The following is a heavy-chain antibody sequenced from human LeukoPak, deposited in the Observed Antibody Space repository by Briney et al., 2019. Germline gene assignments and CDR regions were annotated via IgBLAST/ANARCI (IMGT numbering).Heavy chain of an antibody. J-gene: IGHJ4*02. CDR1: GYTFTSYA. Sequence: GASVKVSCKASGYTFTSYAMHWVRQAPGQRLEWMGWINAGNGNTKYSQEFQGRVTITRDTSASTAYMELSSLRSEDTAVYYCARVSGSYLYFDYWGQGTLATVSS. CDR3: ARVSGSYLYFDY. V-gene: IGHV1-3*01. CDR2: INAGNGNT. D-gene: IGHD1-26*01.